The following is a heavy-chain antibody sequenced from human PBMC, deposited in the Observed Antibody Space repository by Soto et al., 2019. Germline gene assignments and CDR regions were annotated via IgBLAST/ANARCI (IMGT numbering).Heavy chain of an antibody. J-gene: IGHJ6*02. CDR1: GGSISHYY. CDR2: IFDTGSI. CDR3: ERAAHTSCCYYYGLDV. D-gene: IGHD2-2*01. Sequence: SETLSLTCTVSGGSISHYYWSWIRQSPGKGLEWIGYIFDTGSINYNPFLKSRVTILLETPKKQFSLKLSSVTAADTAVYYCERAAHTSCCYYYGLDVWGQGTTVTVSS. V-gene: IGHV4-59*01.